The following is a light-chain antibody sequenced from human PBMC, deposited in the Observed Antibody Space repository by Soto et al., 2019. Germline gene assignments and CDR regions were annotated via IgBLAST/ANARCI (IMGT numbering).Light chain of an antibody. CDR2: DVS. V-gene: IGLV2-14*01. J-gene: IGLJ1*01. CDR1: SSDVGGYNY. CDR3: SSYTSSIPYV. Sequence: QSVLTQPASVSGSPGQSITISCTGTSSDVGGYNYVSWYQQHPGKAPKLMIYDVSNRPSGVSNRFSGSKSGNTASLTISGLQAEDEAEYYCSSYTSSIPYVFGTGTKVTVL.